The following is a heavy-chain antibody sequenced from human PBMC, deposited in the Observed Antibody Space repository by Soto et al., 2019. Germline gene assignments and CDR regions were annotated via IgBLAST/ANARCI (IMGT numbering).Heavy chain of an antibody. J-gene: IGHJ5*02. CDR1: GFTFSNYW. D-gene: IGHD4-17*01. CDR3: ARSRVDGDYVP. V-gene: IGHV3-74*01. CDR2: INTDGSST. Sequence: EVQLVESGGGLVQPGGSLRLSCAVSGFTFSNYWMHWVRQAPGKGLVWVSRINTDGSSTSYADFVKGRFTISRDNARNTLFLQMNSLTAEDTAVYYCARSRVDGDYVPWGHGTLVTVSA.